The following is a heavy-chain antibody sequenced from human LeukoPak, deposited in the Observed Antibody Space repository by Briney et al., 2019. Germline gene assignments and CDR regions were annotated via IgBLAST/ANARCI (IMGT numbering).Heavy chain of an antibody. D-gene: IGHD3-16*02. Sequence: SETLSLTCTVSGGSISSSSYYWGWIRQPPGKGLEWIGSIYYSGSTYYNPSLKSRVTISVDTSKNQFSLKLSSVTAADTAVYYCARQLSDYDYVWGSYRPTWWFDYWGQGTLVTVPS. CDR3: ARQLSDYDYVWGSYRPTWWFDY. CDR1: GGSISSSSYY. J-gene: IGHJ4*02. V-gene: IGHV4-39*01. CDR2: IYYSGST.